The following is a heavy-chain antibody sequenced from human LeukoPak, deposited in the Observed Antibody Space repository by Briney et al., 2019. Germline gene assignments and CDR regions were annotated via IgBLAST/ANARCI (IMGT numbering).Heavy chain of an antibody. J-gene: IGHJ4*02. CDR2: IKQDGSDK. Sequence: PGGSLRLSCAASGFTFSSYWMSWVRQAPGKGLEWVANIKQDGSDKYYVDSVKGRFTISRDNAKNTLYLQMNSLRAEDTAVYYCARDNEYCTGGTCRLDYWGQGALVTVSS. V-gene: IGHV3-7*01. CDR3: ARDNEYCTGGTCRLDY. D-gene: IGHD2-15*01. CDR1: GFTFSSYW.